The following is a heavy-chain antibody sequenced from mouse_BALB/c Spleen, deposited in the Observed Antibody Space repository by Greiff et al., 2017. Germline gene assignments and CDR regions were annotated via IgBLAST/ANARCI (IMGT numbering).Heavy chain of an antibody. CDR1: GFSLTSYG. Sequence: QVQLKESGPGLVAPSQSLSITCTVSGFSLTSYGVHWVRQPPGKGLEWLGVIWAGGSTNYNSALMSRLSISKDNSKSQVFLKMNSLQTDDTAMYYCARDRGDDYDWFAYWGQGTLVTVSA. CDR3: ARDRGDDYDWFAY. V-gene: IGHV2-9*02. CDR2: IWAGGST. D-gene: IGHD2-4*01. J-gene: IGHJ3*01.